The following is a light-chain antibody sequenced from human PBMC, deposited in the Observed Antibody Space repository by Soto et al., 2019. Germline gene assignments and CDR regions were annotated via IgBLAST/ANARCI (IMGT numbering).Light chain of an antibody. V-gene: IGKV3D-20*02. CDR1: QSVSSSY. J-gene: IGKJ5*01. CDR2: NAS. Sequence: EILLTHSPCTLALSAGERATLSRSASQSVSSSYLAWYQQKPGKAPKLLIYNASSRETGVPARFSGSGSGTDFTLTISSLQPEDFAIYYCQQRYTYPITFGQGTRLEIK. CDR3: QQRYTYPIT.